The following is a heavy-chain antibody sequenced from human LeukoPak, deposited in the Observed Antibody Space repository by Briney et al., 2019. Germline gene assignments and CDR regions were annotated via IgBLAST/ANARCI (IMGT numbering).Heavy chain of an antibody. J-gene: IGHJ6*03. D-gene: IGHD6-13*01. CDR2: ISGSSGNT. CDR1: GYTFTNYG. CDR3: ARTEYSSSWYYYYYYMDV. V-gene: IGHV1-18*01. Sequence: GASVKVSCKASGYTFTNYGVTWVRQAPGQGLEWMGWISGSSGNTNYAQKLQGRVTMTTDTSTSTAYMELRSLRSDDTAVYYCARTEYSSSWYYYYYYMDVWGKGTTVTVSS.